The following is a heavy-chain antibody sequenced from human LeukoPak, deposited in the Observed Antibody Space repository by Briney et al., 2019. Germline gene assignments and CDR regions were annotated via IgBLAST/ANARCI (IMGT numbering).Heavy chain of an antibody. Sequence: ASVKVSCKASGYTFTGYYMHWVRQAPGQGLEWRGWINPNSGGTNYAQKFQGWVTMTRDTSISTAYMELSRLRSDDTAVYYCARSRMVRGVIHFDYWGQGTLVTVSS. D-gene: IGHD3-10*01. J-gene: IGHJ4*02. CDR3: ARSRMVRGVIHFDY. CDR2: INPNSGGT. V-gene: IGHV1-2*04. CDR1: GYTFTGYY.